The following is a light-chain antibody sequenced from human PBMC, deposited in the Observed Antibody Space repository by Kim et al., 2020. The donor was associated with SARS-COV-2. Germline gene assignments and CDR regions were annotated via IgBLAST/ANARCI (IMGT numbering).Light chain of an antibody. CDR3: MQALQTRLT. Sequence: EPASISCRSSQSLLHSNGYNYLDWYLQKPGQSPQLLIYLGSNRASGVPDRFSGSGSGTDFTLKISRVEAEDVGVYYCMQALQTRLTFGGGTKVDI. CDR1: QSLLHSNGYNY. V-gene: IGKV2-28*01. CDR2: LGS. J-gene: IGKJ4*01.